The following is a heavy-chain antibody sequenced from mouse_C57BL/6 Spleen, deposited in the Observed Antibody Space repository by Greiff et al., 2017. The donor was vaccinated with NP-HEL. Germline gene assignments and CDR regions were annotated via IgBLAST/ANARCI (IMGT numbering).Heavy chain of an antibody. D-gene: IGHD1-1*01. CDR2: ISAGGSYT. V-gene: IGHV5-4*01. CDR3: ARDRGTVVARGYAMDY. Sequence: EVKVVEPGGGLVKPGGSLKLSCAASGFTFSSYAMSWVRQTPEKRLEWVATISAGGSYTYYPDNVKGRFTISRDNAKNNLYLQMSHLKSEDTAMYYCARDRGTVVARGYAMDYWGQGTSVTVSS. CDR1: GFTFSSYA. J-gene: IGHJ4*01.